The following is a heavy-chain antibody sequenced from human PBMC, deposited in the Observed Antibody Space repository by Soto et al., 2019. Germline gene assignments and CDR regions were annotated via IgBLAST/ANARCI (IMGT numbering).Heavy chain of an antibody. V-gene: IGHV3-7*04. Sequence: MRLSCAASGFSFSRYWMSWVRQAPGKGLEWVANIKQDGSEKYYVDSVKGRFTISRDDAKNSLYLQMNSLRVEDTAVYYCARGKIGGFDYWGQGLLVTVSS. J-gene: IGHJ4*02. CDR2: IKQDGSEK. CDR3: ARGKIGGFDY. D-gene: IGHD3-16*01. CDR1: GFSFSRYW.